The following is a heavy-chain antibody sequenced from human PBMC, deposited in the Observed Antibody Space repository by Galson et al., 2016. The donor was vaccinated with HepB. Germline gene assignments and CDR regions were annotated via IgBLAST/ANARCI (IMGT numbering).Heavy chain of an antibody. Sequence: SLRLSCAASGFTVSNYWMHWVRQAPGKGLVWVSRISRGENIITYADSVKGRFTISRDSARNSLYLQMNSLRAEDTAVYYCVRGDDYSALGYWGQGTLVTVSS. CDR3: VRGDDYSALGY. J-gene: IGHJ4*02. CDR2: ISRGENII. CDR1: GFTVSNYW. V-gene: IGHV3-74*01. D-gene: IGHD5-12*01.